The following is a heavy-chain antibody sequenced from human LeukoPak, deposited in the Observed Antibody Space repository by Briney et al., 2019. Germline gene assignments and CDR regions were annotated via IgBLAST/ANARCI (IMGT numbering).Heavy chain of an antibody. D-gene: IGHD2/OR15-2a*01. Sequence: SETLSLTCTVSGGSISSSSYYWGWIRQPPGKGLEWIGSIYYSGSTYYNPSLKGRVTISVDTSKNQFSLKLSSVTAADTAVYYCARGRREFVDYWGQGTLVTVSS. CDR2: IYYSGST. J-gene: IGHJ4*02. CDR1: GGSISSSSYY. CDR3: ARGRREFVDY. V-gene: IGHV4-39*07.